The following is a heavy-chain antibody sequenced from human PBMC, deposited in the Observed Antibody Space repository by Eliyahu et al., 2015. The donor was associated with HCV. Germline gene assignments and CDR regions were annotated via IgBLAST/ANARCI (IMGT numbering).Heavy chain of an antibody. D-gene: IGHD2-15*01. CDR1: GFXFSTYW. CDR3: TAATSRWFDY. J-gene: IGHJ4*02. CDR2: INKEGGAT. V-gene: IGHV3-7*03. Sequence: EVHLVESGGGLVQPGGSLRLSCXASGFXFSTYWMRWVRQAPGKGLEWVASINKEGGATYYVDFVMGRFTISRDNAKNSLFLQMNSLRAEDTAVYYCTAATSRWFDYWGQGTLVTVSS.